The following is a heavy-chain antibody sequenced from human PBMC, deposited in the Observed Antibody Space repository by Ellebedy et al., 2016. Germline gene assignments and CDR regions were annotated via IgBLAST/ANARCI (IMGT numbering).Heavy chain of an antibody. CDR2: IRSKTDGTTT. J-gene: IGHJ6*02. Sequence: GESLKISXAASGFSFSNAWMSWVRQAPGKGLEWVGRIRSKTDGTTTDYAAPVKGRFSISRHDSENMLYLQMNSLKTEGTAVYYCTTLSTYYYGMDLWGQGTTVTVSS. D-gene: IGHD5/OR15-5a*01. CDR1: GFSFSNAW. CDR3: TTLSTYYYGMDL. V-gene: IGHV3-15*01.